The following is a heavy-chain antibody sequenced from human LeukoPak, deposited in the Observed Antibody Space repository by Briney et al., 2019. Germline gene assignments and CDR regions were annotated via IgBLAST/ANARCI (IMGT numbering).Heavy chain of an antibody. CDR1: GGSFSGYY. J-gene: IGHJ5*02. CDR3: ATSGWNGGGGFDP. D-gene: IGHD3-16*01. CDR2: VSHSGTT. Sequence: SETLSLTCDVSGGSFSGYYYSWIRQPPGKGPGWIGEVSHSGTTNYNSSLKSRVSMSVGASSTQFSLIMTSVTAADTAVYYCATSGWNGGGGFDPWGQGTLVIVSS. V-gene: IGHV4-34*01.